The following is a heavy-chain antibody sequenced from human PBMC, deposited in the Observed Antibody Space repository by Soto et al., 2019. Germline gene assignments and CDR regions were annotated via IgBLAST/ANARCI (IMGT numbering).Heavy chain of an antibody. CDR1: GGSISSSSYY. CDR3: ARSTFIAAAGRGRYWWFVP. V-gene: IGHV4-39*01. Sequence: SETLSLTCTVSGGSISSSSYYWGWIRQPPGKGLEWIGSIYYSGSTYYNPSLKSRVTISVDTPKNQFSLKLSSVTAAYAAVYYCARSTFIAAAGRGRYWWFVPWGQGTLVAVSS. D-gene: IGHD6-13*01. J-gene: IGHJ5*01. CDR2: IYYSGST.